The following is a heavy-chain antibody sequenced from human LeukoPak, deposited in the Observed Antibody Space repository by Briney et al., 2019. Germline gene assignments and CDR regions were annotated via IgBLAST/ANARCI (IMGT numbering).Heavy chain of an antibody. CDR1: GLTFNKYA. CDR2: ISVSGGST. D-gene: IGHD4-17*01. J-gene: IGHJ3*02. Sequence: GGSLRLPCAASGLTFNKYAMNWVRQAPGKGLEWVSTISVSGGSTYYADCVKGRLTISRDNSKNILYLQMNSLRAEDTAVYYCAKDWKDYGDFHTFDIWGQGTVVTVSS. V-gene: IGHV3-23*01. CDR3: AKDWKDYGDFHTFDI.